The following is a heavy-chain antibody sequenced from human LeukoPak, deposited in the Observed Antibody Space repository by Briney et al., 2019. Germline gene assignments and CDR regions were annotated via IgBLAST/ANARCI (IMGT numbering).Heavy chain of an antibody. CDR2: IYPGDSDT. D-gene: IGHD3-3*01. J-gene: IGHJ4*02. CDR1: GYSFTSYW. CDR3: ARWVPFWSGYHFDY. Sequence: PGESLKISCKGSGYSFTSYWIGWVRQMPGKGLEWMGIIYPGDSDTRYSPSFQGQVTISADKSISTAYQQWSSLKASHTAMYYCARWVPFWSGYHFDYCGQGTLVTVSS. V-gene: IGHV5-51*01.